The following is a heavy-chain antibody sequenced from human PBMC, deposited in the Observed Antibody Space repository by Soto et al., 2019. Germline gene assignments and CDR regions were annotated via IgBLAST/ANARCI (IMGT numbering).Heavy chain of an antibody. CDR2: ISGSGDRP. CDR3: AKDTAVSGTFVVAYDS. CDR1: GFTFRSYA. V-gene: IGHV3-23*04. D-gene: IGHD2-2*01. Sequence: EVQLVESGGGLVQPGGYLRLSCTASGFTFRSYAMSWVRQAPGKGLEWVSSISGSGDRPFYVDSVKGRFTISRDNSKSTLYMEMNSLRADDTAIYYCAKDTAVSGTFVVAYDSWGQGRLVTVSS. J-gene: IGHJ4*02.